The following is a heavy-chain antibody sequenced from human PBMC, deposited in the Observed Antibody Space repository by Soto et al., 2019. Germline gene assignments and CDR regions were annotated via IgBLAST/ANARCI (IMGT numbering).Heavy chain of an antibody. D-gene: IGHD2-2*01. CDR1: GFTFSSYG. CDR3: ARDLYCSSTSCRHSDY. J-gene: IGHJ4*02. CDR2: ISYDGSNK. Sequence: ESGGGVVQPGRSLRLSCAASGFTFSSYGMHWVRQAPGKGLEWVAVISYDGSNKYYADSVKGRFTISRDNSKNTLYLQMNSLRAEDTAVYYCARDLYCSSTSCRHSDYWGQGTLVTVSS. V-gene: IGHV3-30*19.